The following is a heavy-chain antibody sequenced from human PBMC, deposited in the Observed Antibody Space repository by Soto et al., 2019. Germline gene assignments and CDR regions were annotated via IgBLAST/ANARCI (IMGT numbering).Heavy chain of an antibody. J-gene: IGHJ6*02. CDR1: GFTFSSSA. Sequence: QVQLVESGGGVVQPGRSLRLSCAASGFTFSSSAMHWVRQAPGKGLEWVAVISYDGSNKYYADSVKGRFTISRDNSKNTLYLQLDSLRAEDTAVYYCARDRRLRGDYYYDGMDVLGQGTTVTVSS. V-gene: IGHV3-30-3*01. CDR3: ARDRRLRGDYYYDGMDV. CDR2: ISYDGSNK. D-gene: IGHD2-15*01.